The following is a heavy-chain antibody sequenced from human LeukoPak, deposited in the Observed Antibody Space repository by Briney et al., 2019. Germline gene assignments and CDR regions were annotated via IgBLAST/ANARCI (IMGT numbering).Heavy chain of an antibody. D-gene: IGHD1-7*01. J-gene: IGHJ4*02. CDR3: ARDRRNYRPFDY. CDR2: INHSGST. CDR1: GGSFSGYY. V-gene: IGHV4-34*01. Sequence: SETLSLTCAVYGGSFSGYYWSWIRQPPGKGLEWIGEINHSGSTNYNPSLESRVTISVDTSKNQFSLKLSSVTAADTAVYYCARDRRNYRPFDYWGQGTLVTVSS.